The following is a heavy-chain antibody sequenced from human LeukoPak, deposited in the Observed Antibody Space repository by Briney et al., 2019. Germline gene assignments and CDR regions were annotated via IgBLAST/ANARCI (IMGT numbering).Heavy chain of an antibody. Sequence: GGSLRLSCAASGFTFSTFWMHWVRQPPGKGLEWVSRIKSDGTQPSYADSVKGRFSISRDNAKNTLYLQMNSLTAEDTAVYYCARPRRYSSGWSSLQHWGQGTLVTVSS. CDR2: IKSDGTQP. D-gene: IGHD6-19*01. CDR1: GFTFSTFW. V-gene: IGHV3-74*01. CDR3: ARPRRYSSGWSSLQH. J-gene: IGHJ1*01.